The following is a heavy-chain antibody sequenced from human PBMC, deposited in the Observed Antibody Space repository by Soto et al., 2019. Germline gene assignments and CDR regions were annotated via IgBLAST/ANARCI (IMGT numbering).Heavy chain of an antibody. CDR3: ARVASSSWYRLYFQH. D-gene: IGHD6-13*01. Sequence: QVQLVQSGAEVKKPGASVKVSCKASGYTFTGYYMHWVRQAPGQGLEWMGWINPNSGGTNYAQKFQGRVTMTRDTSISTAYMELSRLRSDDTAVYYCARVASSSWYRLYFQHWGQDTLVTVSS. V-gene: IGHV1-2*02. CDR1: GYTFTGYY. CDR2: INPNSGGT. J-gene: IGHJ1*01.